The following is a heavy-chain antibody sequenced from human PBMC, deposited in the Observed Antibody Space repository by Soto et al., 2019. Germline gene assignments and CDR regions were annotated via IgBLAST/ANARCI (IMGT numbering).Heavy chain of an antibody. CDR2: INSDGSST. CDR1: GFTFSSYW. D-gene: IGHD4-17*01. V-gene: IGHV3-74*01. Sequence: EVQLVESGGGLVQPGGSLRLSCAASGFTFSSYWMHWVRQAPGKGLVWVSRINSDGSSTSYADSVKGRFTISRDNAKNTLYLQMTIRRAVDTAVYYGARRDSLRWAPPHLGKGTLVTVSS. J-gene: IGHJ4*02. CDR3: ARRDSLRWAPPH.